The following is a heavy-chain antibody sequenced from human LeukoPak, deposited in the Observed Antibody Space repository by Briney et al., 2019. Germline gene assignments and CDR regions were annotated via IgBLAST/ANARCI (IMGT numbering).Heavy chain of an antibody. CDR1: GGSFSGYY. Sequence: SETLSLTCAVYGGSFSGYYWSWIRQPPGKGLEWIGEINHSGSTNYNPSLESRVTISVDTSKNQFSLKLSSVTAADTAVYYCARVNYDILTGYYHLNYFDYWGQGTLVTVSS. CDR3: ARVNYDILTGYYHLNYFDY. D-gene: IGHD3-9*01. J-gene: IGHJ4*02. V-gene: IGHV4-34*01. CDR2: INHSGST.